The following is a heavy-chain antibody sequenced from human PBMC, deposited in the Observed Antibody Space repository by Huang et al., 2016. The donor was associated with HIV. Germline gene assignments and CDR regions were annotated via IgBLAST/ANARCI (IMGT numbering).Heavy chain of an antibody. J-gene: IGHJ3*02. CDR2: SAPEHGET. Sequence: QVQLVQSGAEVKKPGASVKVSCKVSGYTLTELSIHWVRQAPGKGLEWMGGSAPEHGETIYAQNFQGRVTMTEDTSTDTAYMELHSLRPEDTAVYYCAAGYDTYYDIWGQGTMVIASS. D-gene: IGHD2-21*01. CDR1: GYTLTELS. CDR3: AAGYDTYYDI. V-gene: IGHV1-24*01.